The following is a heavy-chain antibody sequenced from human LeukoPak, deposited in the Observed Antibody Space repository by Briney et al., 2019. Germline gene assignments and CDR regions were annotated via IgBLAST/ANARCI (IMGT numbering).Heavy chain of an antibody. CDR2: IYPGDSDT. J-gene: IGHJ5*02. CDR1: GYSFTSYW. D-gene: IGHD2-2*01. Sequence: GESLKISCKGSGYSFTSYWIGWVRQMPGKGLEWMGIIYPGDSDTRYSPSFQSQVTISADKSISTAYLQWSSLKASDTAMYYCARRYCSSTSCYVFDPWGQGTLVTVSS. CDR3: ARRYCSSTSCYVFDP. V-gene: IGHV5-51*01.